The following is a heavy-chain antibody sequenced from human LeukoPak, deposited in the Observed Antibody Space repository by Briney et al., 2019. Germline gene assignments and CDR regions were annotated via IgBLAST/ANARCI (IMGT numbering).Heavy chain of an antibody. D-gene: IGHD6-13*01. CDR3: ARDWGAAGLWDY. V-gene: IGHV3-23*01. CDR2: ISGSGGST. J-gene: IGHJ4*02. Sequence: GGSLRLSCAASGFTFSSYAMGWVRQAPGKGLEWVSVISGSGGSTSYADSVKGRFSISRDNSKKTLYLQLNSLRAEDTAIYYCARDWGAAGLWDYWGQGTLVTVSS. CDR1: GFTFSSYA.